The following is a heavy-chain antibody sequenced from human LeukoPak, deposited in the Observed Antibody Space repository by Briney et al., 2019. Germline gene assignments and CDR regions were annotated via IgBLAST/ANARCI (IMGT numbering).Heavy chain of an antibody. CDR1: GGSFSGYY. CDR2: INHSGST. Sequence: SETLSLTCAVYGGSFSGYYWSWIRQPPGKGLEWIGEINHSGSTNYNPSLKSRVTISVDTSKNQFSLKLSSVTAEDTAVYYCAKDNAYSSGWLYYFDYWGQGTLVTVSS. CDR3: AKDNAYSSGWLYYFDY. V-gene: IGHV4-34*01. J-gene: IGHJ4*02. D-gene: IGHD6-19*01.